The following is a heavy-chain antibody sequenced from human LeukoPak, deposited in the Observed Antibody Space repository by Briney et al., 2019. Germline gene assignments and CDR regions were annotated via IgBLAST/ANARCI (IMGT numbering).Heavy chain of an antibody. Sequence: SETLSLTCTVSGGSISSFYWGWIRQPPGTGLESIGYIYYSGSTNYNPSLKGRVSMSVDTSKNQFSLKVSSVTAADTAVYYCAKNRGAGSHYYYHMNVWGKGTTVTVSS. CDR3: AKNRGAGSHYYYHMNV. CDR1: GGSISSFY. J-gene: IGHJ6*03. CDR2: IYYSGST. V-gene: IGHV4-59*01. D-gene: IGHD1-26*01.